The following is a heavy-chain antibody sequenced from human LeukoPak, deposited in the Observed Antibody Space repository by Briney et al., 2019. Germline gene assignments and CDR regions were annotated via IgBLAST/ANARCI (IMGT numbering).Heavy chain of an antibody. CDR1: GFTFSSYS. D-gene: IGHD5-18*01. CDR3: ATYDSSGYRFDY. Sequence: GGSLRLSCVASGFTFSSYSMNWVRQAPGKGLEWVSYISSSVGTIYYADSVKGRFTISRDNAEKSLYLQMNSLRAEDTALYYCATYDSSGYRFDYWGQGTLVTVSS. CDR2: ISSSVGTI. V-gene: IGHV3-48*01. J-gene: IGHJ4*02.